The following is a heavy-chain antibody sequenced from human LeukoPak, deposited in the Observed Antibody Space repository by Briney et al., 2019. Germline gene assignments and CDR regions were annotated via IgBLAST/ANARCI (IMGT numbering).Heavy chain of an antibody. CDR2: ISGSGGST. V-gene: IGHV3-23*01. J-gene: IGHJ4*02. CDR3: ARDWDYYGSGSYLAY. CDR1: GFTFSSYA. D-gene: IGHD3-10*01. Sequence: GGSLRLSCAASGFTFSSYAMSWVRQAPGKGLEWVSAISGSGGSTYYADSVKGRFTISRDNSKNTLYLQMNSLRAEDTAVYYCARDWDYYGSGSYLAYWGQGTLVTVSS.